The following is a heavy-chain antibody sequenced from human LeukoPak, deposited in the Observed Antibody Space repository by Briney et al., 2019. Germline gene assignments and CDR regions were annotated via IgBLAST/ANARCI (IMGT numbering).Heavy chain of an antibody. D-gene: IGHD2-15*01. J-gene: IGHJ4*02. CDR2: ISSDASIT. CDR1: GFTFSTYW. V-gene: IGHV3-74*01. CDR3: ARGWDIVVVVAVHNFDY. Sequence: GSLRLSCAASGFTFSTYWMHWVRQDPGKGLVWVSRISSDASITSYADPVKGRFTISRDNSKNTLYLQMNSLRAEDTAVYYCARGWDIVVVVAVHNFDYWGQGTLVTVSS.